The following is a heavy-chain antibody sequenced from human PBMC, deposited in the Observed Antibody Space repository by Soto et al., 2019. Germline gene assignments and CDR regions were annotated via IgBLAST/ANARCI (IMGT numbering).Heavy chain of an antibody. D-gene: IGHD2-2*01. CDR2: ISSSISYI. Sequence: GGSLRLSCAASGFTFSSYSMNWVRQAPGKGLEWVSSISSSISYIYYADSVKGRFTISRDNAKNSLYLQMNSLRAEDTAVYYYATDRQYQPLPLDVGGEGTTVTV. CDR1: GFTFSSYS. CDR3: ATDRQYQPLPLDV. J-gene: IGHJ6*02. V-gene: IGHV3-21*01.